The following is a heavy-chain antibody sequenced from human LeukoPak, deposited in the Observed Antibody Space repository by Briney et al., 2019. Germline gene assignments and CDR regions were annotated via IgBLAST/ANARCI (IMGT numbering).Heavy chain of an antibody. J-gene: IGHJ3*02. CDR3: ARAWRLELRTFDI. CDR2: IIPIFGTP. V-gene: IGHV1-69*13. D-gene: IGHD1-7*01. CDR1: GGTFNSYA. Sequence: ASVKVSCKASGGTFNSYAISWVRQAPGQGLEWMGGIIPIFGTPKYAQKYQGRVTVTADESTSTAYMELSSLTSEDTAVYYCARAWRLELRTFDIWGQGTMVTVSS.